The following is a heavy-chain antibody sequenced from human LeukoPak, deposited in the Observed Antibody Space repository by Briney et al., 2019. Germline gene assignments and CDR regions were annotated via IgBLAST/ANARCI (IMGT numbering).Heavy chain of an antibody. CDR1: GYTFTSYA. CDR2: INAGNGNT. D-gene: IGHD3-3*01. V-gene: IGHV1-3*01. J-gene: IGHJ6*02. CDR3: ARAEANYDFWSGPPRPYGMDV. Sequence: ASVKVSCKASGYTFTSYAMHWVRQAPGQRLEWMGWINAGNGNTKYSQKFQGRVTITRDTSASTAYMELSSLRSEDTAVYYCARAEANYDFWSGPPRPYGMDVWGQGTTVTVSS.